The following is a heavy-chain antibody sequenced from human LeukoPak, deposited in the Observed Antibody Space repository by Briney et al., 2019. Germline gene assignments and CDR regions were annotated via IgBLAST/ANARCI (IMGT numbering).Heavy chain of an antibody. J-gene: IGHJ6*02. CDR3: ARGRPAAKYIYYYYGMDV. D-gene: IGHD2-2*01. V-gene: IGHV4-34*01. CDR1: GGSFSGYY. Sequence: SETLSLTCAVYGGSFSGYYWSWIRQPPGKGLEWIGEINHSGSTNYNPSLESRATISVDTSKNQFSLKLSSVTAADTAVYYCARGRPAAKYIYYYYGMDVWGQGTTVTVSS. CDR2: INHSGST.